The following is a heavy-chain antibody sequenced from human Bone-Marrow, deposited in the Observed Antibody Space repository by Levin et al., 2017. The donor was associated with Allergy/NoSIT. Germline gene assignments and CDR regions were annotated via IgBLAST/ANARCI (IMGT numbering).Heavy chain of an antibody. CDR1: GYTFTDYY. CDR3: ARRTFDI. V-gene: IGHV1-2*02. Sequence: ASVKVSCRASGYTFTDYYVHWVRQAPGQGLEWMGWINPHSGGREFALKFRGRVTLTSDTSIGIVYMELSSLRNDDTAVYYCARRTFDIWGQGTTVIVSS. J-gene: IGHJ3*02. CDR2: INPHSGGR.